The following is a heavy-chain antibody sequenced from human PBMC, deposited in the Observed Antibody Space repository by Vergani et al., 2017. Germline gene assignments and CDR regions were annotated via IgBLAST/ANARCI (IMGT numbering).Heavy chain of an antibody. CDR3: ASYRQDSGSYYVSDT. CDR2: IIPILGIA. CDR1: GGTFISYT. J-gene: IGHJ5*02. V-gene: IGHV1-69*02. Sequence: QVQLVQSGAEVKKPGSSVKVSCKASGGTFISYTISWVRQAPGQGLEWMGRIIPILGIANYAQKFQGRVTITADTSTSTAYMELRSLRSEDTAVYYCASYRQDSGSYYVSDTWGQGTLVTVSS. D-gene: IGHD1-26*01.